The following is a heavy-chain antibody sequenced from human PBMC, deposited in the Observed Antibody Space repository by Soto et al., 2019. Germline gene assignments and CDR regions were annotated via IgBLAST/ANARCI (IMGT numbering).Heavy chain of an antibody. V-gene: IGHV4-39*01. Sequence: QLQLQESGPGLVKPSETLSLTCTVSGGSISSSSYYWGWIRQPPGKGLEWIGSIYYSGSTYYNPSLKSRVTISVDTSKNQFSLKLSSVTAADTAVYYCARTPPIVEMATITGDGYFDYWGQGTLVTVSS. D-gene: IGHD5-12*01. CDR2: IYYSGST. CDR1: GGSISSSSYY. J-gene: IGHJ4*02. CDR3: ARTPPIVEMATITGDGYFDY.